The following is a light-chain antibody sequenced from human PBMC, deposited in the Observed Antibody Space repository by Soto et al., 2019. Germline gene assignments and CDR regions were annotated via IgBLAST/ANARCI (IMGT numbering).Light chain of an antibody. J-gene: IGKJ4*01. Sequence: EIVLTQSPATLSLSPGERATLSCRASHSVNTFLAWYQQKPGQAPRLLIYGASSRATGIPDRFSGSGSGTDFTLTISRLEPEDFAVYYCQQYGSSPLTFGGGTKVDIK. V-gene: IGKV3-20*01. CDR2: GAS. CDR3: QQYGSSPLT. CDR1: HSVNTF.